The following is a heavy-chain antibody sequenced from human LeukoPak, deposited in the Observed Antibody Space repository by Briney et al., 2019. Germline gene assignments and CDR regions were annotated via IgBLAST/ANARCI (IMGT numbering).Heavy chain of an antibody. CDR1: GFTLSNYW. J-gene: IGHJ3*02. CDR2: VDPDGTTT. V-gene: IGHV3-74*01. CDR3: AREANSGYSSGDDAFDI. D-gene: IGHD6-19*01. Sequence: GGSLRLSCAASGFTLSNYWMHWVRQAPGEGLVWVSRVDPDGTTTNYADSVTGRFTTSRDNAKNTLYLQMNSLRAEDTAVYYCAREANSGYSSGDDAFDIWGQGTMVTVSS.